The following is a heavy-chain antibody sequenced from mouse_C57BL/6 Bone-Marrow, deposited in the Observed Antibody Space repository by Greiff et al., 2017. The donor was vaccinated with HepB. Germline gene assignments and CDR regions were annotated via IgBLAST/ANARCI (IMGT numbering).Heavy chain of an antibody. CDR1: GFSLTSYA. Sequence: VKVVESGPGLVAPSQSLSITCTVSGFSLTSYAISWVRQPPGKGLEWLGVIWTGGGTNYNSALKSRLSISKDNSKSQVFLKMNSLQTDDTARYYCARNHYYGSSGYFDVWGTGTTVTVSS. J-gene: IGHJ1*03. CDR3: ARNHYYGSSGYFDV. V-gene: IGHV2-9-1*01. CDR2: IWTGGGT. D-gene: IGHD1-1*01.